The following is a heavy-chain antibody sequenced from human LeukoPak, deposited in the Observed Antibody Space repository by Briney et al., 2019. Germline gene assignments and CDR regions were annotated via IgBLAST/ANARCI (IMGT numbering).Heavy chain of an antibody. Sequence: PSETLSLTCTVSGGSISSYYWSWFRQPPGKGLEWIGYIYYSGSTNYNPSLKSRVTISVDTSKNQFSLKLSSVTAADTAVYYCAREKEEEYSSSGGYDYWGQGTLVTVSS. CDR3: AREKEEEYSSSGGYDY. D-gene: IGHD6-6*01. J-gene: IGHJ4*02. V-gene: IGHV4-59*01. CDR1: GGSISSYY. CDR2: IYYSGST.